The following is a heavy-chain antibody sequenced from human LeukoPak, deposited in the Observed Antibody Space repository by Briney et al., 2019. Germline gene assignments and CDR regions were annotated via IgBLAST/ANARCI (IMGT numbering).Heavy chain of an antibody. CDR2: IYSGGST. Sequence: PGGSLRLSCAASGFTVGSNYMSWVRQAPGKGLEWVSVIYSGGSTYYADSVKGRFTISRDNSKNTLYLQMNSLRAEDTAVYYCARDHAAAAAGHAFDIWGQGTMVTVSS. J-gene: IGHJ3*02. CDR1: GFTVGSNY. V-gene: IGHV3-53*01. D-gene: IGHD6-13*01. CDR3: ARDHAAAAAGHAFDI.